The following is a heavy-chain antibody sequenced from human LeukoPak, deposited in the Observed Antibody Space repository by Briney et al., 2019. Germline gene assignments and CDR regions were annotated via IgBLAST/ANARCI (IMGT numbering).Heavy chain of an antibody. J-gene: IGHJ4*02. CDR2: ISSSSSYI. D-gene: IGHD5-18*01. CDR1: GFTFSSYS. V-gene: IGHV3-21*01. CDR3: ARESVTAMVHFDY. Sequence: GGSLRLSCAASGFTFSSYSMNWVRQAPGKGLEWVSSISSSSSYIYYADSVKGRFTISRDNAKNSLYLQMNSLRAEDTAVYYCARESVTAMVHFDYWGQGTLVTVSS.